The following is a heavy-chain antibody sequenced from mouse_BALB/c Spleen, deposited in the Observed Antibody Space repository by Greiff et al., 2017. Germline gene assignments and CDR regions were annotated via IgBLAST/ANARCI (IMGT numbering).Heavy chain of an antibody. CDR2: INPYNDGT. CDR3: ARDGYGYARGYAMDY. D-gene: IGHD1-2*01. CDR1: GYTFTSYV. J-gene: IGHJ4*01. Sequence: EVQLQQSGPELVKPGASVKMSCKASGYTFTSYVMHWVKQKPGQGLEWIGYINPYNDGTKYNEKFKGKATLTSDKSSSTAYMELSSLTSEDSAVYYCARDGYGYARGYAMDYWGQGTSVTVSS. V-gene: IGHV1-14*01.